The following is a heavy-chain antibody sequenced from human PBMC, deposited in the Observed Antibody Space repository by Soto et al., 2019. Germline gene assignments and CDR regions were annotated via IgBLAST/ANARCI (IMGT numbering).Heavy chain of an antibody. CDR1: GGSISSYY. Sequence: SETLSLTCTVSGGSISSYYWSWIRQPPGKGLEWIGYIYYSGSTNYNPSLKSRVTISVDTSKNQFSLKLSSVTAADTAVYYCARGTWDTAMVFSFDYWGQGTLVTVSS. CDR2: IYYSGST. D-gene: IGHD5-18*01. CDR3: ARGTWDTAMVFSFDY. V-gene: IGHV4-59*01. J-gene: IGHJ4*02.